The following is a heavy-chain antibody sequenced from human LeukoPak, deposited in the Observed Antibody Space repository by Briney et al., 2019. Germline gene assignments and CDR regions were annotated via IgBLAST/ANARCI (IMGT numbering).Heavy chain of an antibody. CDR1: GYTFTSYY. Sequence: GASVKVSCKASGYTFTSYYMHWVRQAPGQGLEWMGWINPNSGGTNYAQKFQGRVTMTRDTSISTAYMELSRLRSDDTAVYYCAREYYYDSSGYSHFDDAFDIWGQGTMVTVSS. D-gene: IGHD3-22*01. J-gene: IGHJ3*02. CDR2: INPNSGGT. V-gene: IGHV1-2*02. CDR3: AREYYYDSSGYSHFDDAFDI.